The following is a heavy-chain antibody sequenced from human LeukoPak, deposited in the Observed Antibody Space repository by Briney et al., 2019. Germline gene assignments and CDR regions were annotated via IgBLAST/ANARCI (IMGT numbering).Heavy chain of an antibody. CDR3: ARDSFGSSWYVAFDI. Sequence: SETLSLTCTVSDGSITNGGYHWSWIRQYSGKGLEWIGYIYNNGSTYYNPSLKSRVTTSVDTSKNQLSLKLSSVTDADTAVYYCARDSFGSSWYVAFDIWGQGTMVTVSS. J-gene: IGHJ3*02. D-gene: IGHD6-13*01. CDR2: IYNNGST. V-gene: IGHV4-31*03. CDR1: DGSITNGGYH.